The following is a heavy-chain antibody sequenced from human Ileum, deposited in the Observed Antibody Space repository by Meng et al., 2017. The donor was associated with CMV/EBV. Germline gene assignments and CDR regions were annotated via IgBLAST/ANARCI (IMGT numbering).Heavy chain of an antibody. Sequence: GGSLRLSCDVSGFTFRTYAMSWVRQAPGKGLEWVSGISGRDGGTYYADSVTGRFTVSRDKSNDTLYLQMNSLRAEDTAVYYCAKPKVGSTVYYYGMEVWGQGTTVTVSS. CDR3: AKPKVGSTVYYYGMEV. CDR1: GFTFRTYA. CDR2: ISGRDGGT. V-gene: IGHV3-23*01. J-gene: IGHJ6*02. D-gene: IGHD1-26*01.